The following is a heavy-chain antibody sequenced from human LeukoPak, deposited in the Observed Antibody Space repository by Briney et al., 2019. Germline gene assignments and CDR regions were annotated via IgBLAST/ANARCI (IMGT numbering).Heavy chain of an antibody. Sequence: SETLSLTCAVYGGSFSGYYWSWLRQPPGKGLEWIGEINHSGSTNYNPSLKSRVTISVDTSKNQFSLKLSSVTAADTAVYYCARQYRGYSYGYYYYYYYMDVWGKGTTVTISS. J-gene: IGHJ6*03. CDR3: ARQYRGYSYGYYYYYYYMDV. D-gene: IGHD5-18*01. V-gene: IGHV4-34*01. CDR1: GGSFSGYY. CDR2: INHSGST.